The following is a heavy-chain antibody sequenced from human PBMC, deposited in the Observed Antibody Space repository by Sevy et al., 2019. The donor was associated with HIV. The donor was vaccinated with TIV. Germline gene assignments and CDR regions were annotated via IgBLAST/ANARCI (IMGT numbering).Heavy chain of an antibody. CDR2: ISAYNGNT. CDR3: ARDAAGYSGYDFGDY. D-gene: IGHD5-12*01. V-gene: IGHV1-18*01. J-gene: IGHJ4*02. Sequence: ASVKVSCKASGYTFTSYGISWVRQAPGQGLEWMGWISAYNGNTNYAQKLQGRVTMTTDTSTSTAYMELRSLRSDDTGVYYCARDAAGYSGYDFGDYWGQRTLVTVSS. CDR1: GYTFTSYG.